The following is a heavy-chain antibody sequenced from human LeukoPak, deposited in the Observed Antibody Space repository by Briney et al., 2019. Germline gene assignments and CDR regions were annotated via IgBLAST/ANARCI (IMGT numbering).Heavy chain of an antibody. CDR2: IYPGDSDT. CDR1: GYTFISYW. Sequence: GGPLQISCKGTGYTFISYWIGWARKLPGKGLEWMGIIYPGDSDTRYSPSFQGQVTISADNSISTAYLQWSSLKASDTAMYYCARHPTVDTAMVFDYWGQGTLVTVSS. V-gene: IGHV5-51*01. CDR3: ARHPTVDTAMVFDY. J-gene: IGHJ4*02. D-gene: IGHD5-18*01.